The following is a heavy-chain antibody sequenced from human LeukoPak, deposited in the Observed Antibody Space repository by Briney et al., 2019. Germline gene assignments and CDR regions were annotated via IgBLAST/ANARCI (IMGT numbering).Heavy chain of an antibody. D-gene: IGHD3-10*01. CDR1: GGSISSSSYY. CDR3: ARAGDMVRRVIHPSPRYFDY. Sequence: SETLSLSCTVSGGSISSSSYYCGWGSQPPGKGLEWIVSIYYSGSTYYTPCLKSRVTISVDTSKNQFSLKLSSVTAADTAVYYCARAGDMVRRVIHPSPRYFDYWGQGTLVTVSS. V-gene: IGHV4-39*07. J-gene: IGHJ4*02. CDR2: IYYSGST.